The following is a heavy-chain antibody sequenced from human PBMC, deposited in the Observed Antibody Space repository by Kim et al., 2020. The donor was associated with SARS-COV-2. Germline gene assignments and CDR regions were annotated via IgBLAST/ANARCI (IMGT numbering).Heavy chain of an antibody. CDR3: ARVPFGQEAPLYGDYVMYFYGMDV. Sequence: SETLSLTCAVSGGSISSNNWWTWVRQSPGKGLEWIGEIHHSGSTNYNPSLKSRVTISVDKSKNQFSLILSSLTAADTAVYYCARVPFGQEAPLYGDYVMYFYGMDVWGQGTTVTVSS. V-gene: IGHV4-4*02. CDR2: IHHSGST. D-gene: IGHD4-17*01. J-gene: IGHJ6*01. CDR1: GGSISSNNW.